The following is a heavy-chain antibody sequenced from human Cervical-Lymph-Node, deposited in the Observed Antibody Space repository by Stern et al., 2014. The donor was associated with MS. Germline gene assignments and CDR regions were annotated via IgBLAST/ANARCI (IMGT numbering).Heavy chain of an antibody. CDR2: IRGYNDDT. V-gene: IGHV1-18*01. CDR3: ARDPHIAVAGTGGGFDP. CDR1: GYTFRKYG. D-gene: IGHD6-19*01. Sequence: QLVQSGAEVKKPGTSVKVSCKASGYTFRKYGISWVRQAPGQGLEWMGWIRGYNDDTNYVEKFQGRVTMTTDTSTNTAYLELRSLTSDDTAVYYCARDPHIAVAGTGGGFDPWGQGTLVTVSS. J-gene: IGHJ5*02.